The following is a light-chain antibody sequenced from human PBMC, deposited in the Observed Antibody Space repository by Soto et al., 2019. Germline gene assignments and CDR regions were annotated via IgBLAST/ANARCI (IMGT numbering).Light chain of an antibody. Sequence: QSALTQPLSVSGSPGQSVTISCTGTSSDVGGYNSVSWYQHHPGEAPKVMIYDVSKRPSGVRDRFSGSKSGNTASLTISGLQDEDEADYYCCSNTGSNTYVFGTGTKVTVL. V-gene: IGLV2-11*01. J-gene: IGLJ1*01. CDR3: CSNTGSNTYV. CDR2: DVS. CDR1: SSDVGGYNS.